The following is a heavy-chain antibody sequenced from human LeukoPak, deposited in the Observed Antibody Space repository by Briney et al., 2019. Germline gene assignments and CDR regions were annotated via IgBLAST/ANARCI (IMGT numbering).Heavy chain of an antibody. CDR2: IRYDGSNK. Sequence: GGSLRLSCAASGFTFSSYGMHWVRQAPGKGLEWVAFIRYDGSNKYYADPVKGRFTISRDNSKNTLYLQMNSLRAEDTAVYYCAKDYARVTMVRGVMDVWGKGTTVTVSS. V-gene: IGHV3-30*02. CDR3: AKDYARVTMVRGVMDV. J-gene: IGHJ6*04. CDR1: GFTFSSYG. D-gene: IGHD3-10*01.